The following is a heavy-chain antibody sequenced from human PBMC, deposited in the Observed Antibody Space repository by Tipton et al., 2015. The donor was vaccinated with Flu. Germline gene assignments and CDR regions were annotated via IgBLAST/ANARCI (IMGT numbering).Heavy chain of an antibody. CDR1: GGSISSSSYY. Sequence: TLSLTCTVSGGSISSSSYYWGWIRQPPGKGLEWIGSIYYSGSTYYNPSLKSRVTISVDTSKNQFSLKLSSVTAADTAVYYWARRDYSNYVSDPKNWFDPWGQGALVTVSS. J-gene: IGHJ5*02. CDR3: ARRDYSNYVSDPKNWFDP. CDR2: IYYSGST. D-gene: IGHD4-11*01. V-gene: IGHV4-39*01.